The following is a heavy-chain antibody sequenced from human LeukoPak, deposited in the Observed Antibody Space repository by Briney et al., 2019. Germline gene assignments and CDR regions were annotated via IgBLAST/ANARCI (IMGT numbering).Heavy chain of an antibody. Sequence: GGSLRLSCAASGFTFSDYYMSWIRQAQGKGLEWVSYISSSGSTIYYADSVKGRFTISRDNAKNSLYLQMNSLRAEDTAVYYCARLYADCSSTSCHPDYYYYMDVWGKGTTVTVSS. J-gene: IGHJ6*03. CDR3: ARLYADCSSTSCHPDYYYYMDV. D-gene: IGHD2-2*01. CDR2: ISSSGSTI. CDR1: GFTFSDYY. V-gene: IGHV3-11*01.